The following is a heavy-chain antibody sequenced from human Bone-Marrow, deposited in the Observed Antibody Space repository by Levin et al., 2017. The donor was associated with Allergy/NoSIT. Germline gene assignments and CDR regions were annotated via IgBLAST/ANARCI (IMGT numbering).Heavy chain of an antibody. D-gene: IGHD2-2*01. V-gene: IGHV1-2*06. CDR3: ARESDTYYCSSTSCYNDY. J-gene: IGHJ4*02. Sequence: AASVKVSCKASGYTFTGYYMHWVRQAPGQGLEWMGRINPNSGGTNYAQKFQGRVTMTRDTSISTAYMELSRLRSDDTAVYYCARESDTYYCSSTSCYNDYWGQGTLVTVSS. CDR2: INPNSGGT. CDR1: GYTFTGYY.